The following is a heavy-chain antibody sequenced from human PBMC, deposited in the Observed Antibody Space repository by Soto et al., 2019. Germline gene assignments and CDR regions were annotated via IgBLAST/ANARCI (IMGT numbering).Heavy chain of an antibody. CDR3: ARGQRYYDILTGYSRYYYYGMDV. CDR1: GYTFTSYA. V-gene: IGHV1-3*01. D-gene: IGHD3-9*01. Sequence: GPSVKVSCKASGYTFTSYAMHWVRQAPGQRLEWMGWINAGNGNTKYSQKFQGRVTITRDTSASTAYMELSSLRSEDTAVYYCARGQRYYDILTGYSRYYYYGMDVWGQGTTVTVSS. CDR2: INAGNGNT. J-gene: IGHJ6*02.